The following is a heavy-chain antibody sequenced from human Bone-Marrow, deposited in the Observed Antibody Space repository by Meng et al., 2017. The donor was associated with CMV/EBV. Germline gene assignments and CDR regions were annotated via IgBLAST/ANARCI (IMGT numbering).Heavy chain of an antibody. V-gene: IGHV5-51*01. Sequence: KVSCKGSGYSFTSYWIGWVRQMPGKGLEWMGIIYPGDSDTRYSPSFQGQVTISADKSISTAYLQWSSLKASDTAMYYCARQAYCSSTSCYNPWFDPWGQGTLVTGSS. CDR1: GYSFTSYW. D-gene: IGHD2-2*02. CDR3: ARQAYCSSTSCYNPWFDP. CDR2: IYPGDSDT. J-gene: IGHJ5*02.